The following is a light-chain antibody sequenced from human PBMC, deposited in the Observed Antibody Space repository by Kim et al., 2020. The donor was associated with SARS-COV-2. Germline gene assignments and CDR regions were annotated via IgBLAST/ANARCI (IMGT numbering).Light chain of an antibody. J-gene: IGKJ1*01. CDR1: QSVNTN. Sequence: EIVVTQSPATLSLSPGERATLSCRASQSVNTNLAWYQHKPGQAPRLLIYEASNRATGIPARLSGSGSGTDFTLTISSLEPEDFAVYFCQQRRDWPGTFGQGTKVDIK. V-gene: IGKV3-11*01. CDR3: QQRRDWPGT. CDR2: EAS.